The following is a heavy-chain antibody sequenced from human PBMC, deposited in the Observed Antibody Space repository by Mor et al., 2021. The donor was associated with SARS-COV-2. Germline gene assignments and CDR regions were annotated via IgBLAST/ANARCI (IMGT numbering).Heavy chain of an antibody. Sequence: WVSVIYSGGSTYYADSVKGRFTISRDNSKNTLYLQMNSLRAEDTAVYYCAKETTVTTGFDYWGQGTLVTVSS. CDR2: IYSGGST. J-gene: IGHJ4*02. V-gene: IGHV3-53*01. CDR3: AKETTVTTGFDY. D-gene: IGHD4-17*01.